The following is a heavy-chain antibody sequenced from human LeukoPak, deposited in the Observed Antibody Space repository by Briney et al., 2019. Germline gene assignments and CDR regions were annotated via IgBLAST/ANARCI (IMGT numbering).Heavy chain of an antibody. V-gene: IGHV4-59*01. CDR2: IYYSGST. J-gene: IGHJ4*02. Sequence: SETLSPTCTVSGGSISSYYWSWIRQPPGKGLEWIGYIYYSGSTNYNPSLKSRVTISVDTSKNQFSLKLSSVTAADTAVYYCARGAMATNLGLDYWGQGTLVTVSS. CDR1: GGSISSYY. CDR3: ARGAMATNLGLDY. D-gene: IGHD5-24*01.